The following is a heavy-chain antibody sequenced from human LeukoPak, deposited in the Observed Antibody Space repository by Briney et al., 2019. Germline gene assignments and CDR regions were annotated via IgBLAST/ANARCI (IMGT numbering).Heavy chain of an antibody. J-gene: IGHJ5*02. CDR1: GGSISSYY. CDR3: ARARTPRGYYWFDP. D-gene: IGHD3-3*01. Sequence: PSETLSLTCTVSGGSISSYYWSWIRQPPGKGLEWIGYIYYSGSTNYNPSLKSRVTISVDTSKNQFSLKLSSVTAADTAVYYCARARTPRGYYWFDPWGQGTLVTVSS. CDR2: IYYSGST. V-gene: IGHV4-59*01.